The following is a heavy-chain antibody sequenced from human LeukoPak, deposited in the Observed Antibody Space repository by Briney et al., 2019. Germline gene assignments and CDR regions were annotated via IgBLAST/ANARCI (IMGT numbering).Heavy chain of an antibody. D-gene: IGHD1-26*01. V-gene: IGHV3-73*01. CDR2: IRSKANSYAT. CDR1: GFTFSGSA. CDR3: TRPGATTGIDY. Sequence: GGSLRLSCAASGFTFSGSAMHWVRQASGKGLEWVGRIRSKANSYATAYAASVKGRFTISRDDSKNTAYLQMNSLKTEDTAVYYCTRPGATTGIDYWGQGTLVTVSS. J-gene: IGHJ4*02.